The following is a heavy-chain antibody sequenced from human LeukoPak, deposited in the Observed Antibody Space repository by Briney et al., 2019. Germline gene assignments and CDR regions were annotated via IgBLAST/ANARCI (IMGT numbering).Heavy chain of an antibody. CDR1: GGSISSYY. D-gene: IGHD3-22*01. J-gene: IGHJ3*02. Sequence: TSETLSLTCTVSGGSISSYYWSWIRQPPGKGLEWIGYIYYSGSTNYNPSLKSRVTISVDTSKNQFSLKLSSVTAEDTAVYYCARGSQQIDDAFDIWGQGTMVTVSS. CDR3: ARGSQQIDDAFDI. V-gene: IGHV4-59*01. CDR2: IYYSGST.